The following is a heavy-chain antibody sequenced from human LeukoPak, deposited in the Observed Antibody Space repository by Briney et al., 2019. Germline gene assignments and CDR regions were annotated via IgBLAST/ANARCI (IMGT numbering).Heavy chain of an antibody. J-gene: IGHJ4*02. V-gene: IGHV3-30-3*01. CDR2: ISYDGSNK. CDR3: AKVGGNYYDSSGYQIDY. D-gene: IGHD3-22*01. CDR1: GFTFSSYA. Sequence: GGSLRLSCAASGFTFSSYAMHWVRQAPGKGLEWVAVISYDGSNKYYADSVKGRFTISRDNSKNTLYLQMNSLRAEDTAVYYCAKVGGNYYDSSGYQIDYWGQGTLVTVSS.